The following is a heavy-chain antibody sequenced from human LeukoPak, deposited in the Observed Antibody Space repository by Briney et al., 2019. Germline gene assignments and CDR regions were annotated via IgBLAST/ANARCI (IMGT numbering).Heavy chain of an antibody. Sequence: LPGGSLRLSCAASGFTFSSYAMHWVRQAPGKGLEWVAVISYDGSNKYYADSVKGRFTISRDNSKNTLYLQMNSLRAEDTAVYYCARGSGAHWGQGTLVTVSS. CDR1: GFTFSSYA. CDR2: ISYDGSNK. J-gene: IGHJ4*02. V-gene: IGHV3-30*04. CDR3: ARGSGAH.